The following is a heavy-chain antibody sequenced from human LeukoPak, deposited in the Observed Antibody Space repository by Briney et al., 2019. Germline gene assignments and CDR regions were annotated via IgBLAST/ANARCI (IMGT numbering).Heavy chain of an antibody. CDR1: GFSFSSYT. Sequence: PGGSLRLSCEASGFSFSSYTMTWVRQAPGKGLEWVANIKDDGTEKYYLDSVKGRFTISRDNVKNSLYLQMNSLRAEDAAVYFSVRLYGYYYSYMDVWGRGTTVTVSS. J-gene: IGHJ6*03. D-gene: IGHD2-8*01. V-gene: IGHV3-7*01. CDR3: VRLYGYYYSYMDV. CDR2: IKDDGTEK.